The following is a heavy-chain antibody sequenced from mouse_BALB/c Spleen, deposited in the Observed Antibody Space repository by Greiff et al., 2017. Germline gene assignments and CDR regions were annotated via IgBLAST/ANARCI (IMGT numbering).Heavy chain of an antibody. CDR1: GFTVSSYT. J-gene: IGHJ1*01. CDR2: ISSGGSYT. D-gene: IGHD2-3*01. V-gene: IGHV5-6-4*01. Sequence: EVKLMESGGGLVKPGGSLKLSCAASGFTVSSYTMSWIRQTPEKRLEWVATISSGGSYTYYPDSVKGRFTISRDNAKNTLYLQMSSLKSEDTAMYYCTRDSDGYYWYFDVWGAGTTVTVSS. CDR3: TRDSDGYYWYFDV.